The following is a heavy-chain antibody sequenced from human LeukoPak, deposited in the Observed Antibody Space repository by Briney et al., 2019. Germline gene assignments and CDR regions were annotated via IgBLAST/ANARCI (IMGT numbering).Heavy chain of an antibody. J-gene: IGHJ4*02. Sequence: GGSLRLSCAASGFTFSSYEMNWVRQAPGKGLEWVSYISSSGSTIYYADSVKGRFTISRDSAKNSLYLQMNSLRAEDTAVYYCAKDLRRGYSGYDDPRSFDYWGQGTLVTVSS. D-gene: IGHD5-12*01. CDR2: ISSSGSTI. V-gene: IGHV3-48*03. CDR1: GFTFSSYE. CDR3: AKDLRRGYSGYDDPRSFDY.